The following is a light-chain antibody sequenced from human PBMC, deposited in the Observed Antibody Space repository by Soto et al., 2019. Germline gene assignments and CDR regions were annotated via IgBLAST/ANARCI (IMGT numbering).Light chain of an antibody. CDR3: CSYAGGSTYV. Sequence: QSVLTQPASVSGSPGQSTTISCTGTSSDVGSYNLVSWYQQHPGKAPKLMIYESSKRPSGVSNRFSGSKSGNTASLTISGLQAEDEADYYCCSYAGGSTYVFGTGTKLTVL. CDR1: SSDVGSYNL. J-gene: IGLJ1*01. CDR2: ESS. V-gene: IGLV2-23*01.